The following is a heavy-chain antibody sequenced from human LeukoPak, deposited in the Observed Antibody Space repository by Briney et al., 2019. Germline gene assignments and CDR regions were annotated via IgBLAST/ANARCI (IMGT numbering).Heavy chain of an antibody. CDR3: ARGPWGGGSGIYDAFDI. CDR1: GFTFSSYA. Sequence: GGSLRLSCAASGFTFSSYAMHWVRQAPGKGLEYVSAISSNGGSTYYADSVKGRFTISRDNSKNTLYLQMGSLRAEDMAVYYCARGPWGGGSGIYDAFDIWGQGTMVTVSS. J-gene: IGHJ3*02. D-gene: IGHD3-10*01. V-gene: IGHV3-64*02. CDR2: ISSNGGST.